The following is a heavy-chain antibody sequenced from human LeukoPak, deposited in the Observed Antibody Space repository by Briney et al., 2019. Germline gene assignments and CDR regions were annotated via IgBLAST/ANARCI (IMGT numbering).Heavy chain of an antibody. CDR2: INHSGST. Sequence: SSETLSLTCAVYGGSFSGYYWSWIRQPPGKGLEGIGEINHSGSTNYNPSLKSRVTISVDASKNQFSLKLSSVTAADTAVYYCARGRKYEQKKVRTVPAAMDVWGQGTTVTVSS. V-gene: IGHV4-34*01. CDR1: GGSFSGYY. D-gene: IGHD2-2*01. J-gene: IGHJ6*02. CDR3: ARGRKYEQKKVRTVPAAMDV.